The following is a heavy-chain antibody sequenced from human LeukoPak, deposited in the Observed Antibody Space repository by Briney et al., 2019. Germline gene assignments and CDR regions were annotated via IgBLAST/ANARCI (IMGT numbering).Heavy chain of an antibody. V-gene: IGHV1-18*01. Sequence: ASVKVSCKASGYTFTTYGITWVRQAPGRGLEWMGWISAYNGNTNYARKLQGRVTMTTDTSTSTAYMELRSLRSDDTAVYYCARVWGYYYDSSGYSDFDYWGQGTLVTVSS. D-gene: IGHD3-22*01. J-gene: IGHJ4*02. CDR2: ISAYNGNT. CDR3: ARVWGYYYDSSGYSDFDY. CDR1: GYTFTTYG.